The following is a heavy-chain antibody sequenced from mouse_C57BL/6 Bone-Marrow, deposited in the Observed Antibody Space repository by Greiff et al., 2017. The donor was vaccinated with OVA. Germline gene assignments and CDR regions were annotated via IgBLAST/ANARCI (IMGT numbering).Heavy chain of an antibody. Sequence: QVQLKQPGAELVKPGASVKLSCKASGYTFTSYWMQWVKQRPGQGLEWIGEIDPSDSYTNYNQKFKGKATLTVDTSSSTAYMQLSSRTSEDSAVYYCARGERDYWGQGTTLTVSS. CDR1: GYTFTSYW. CDR2: IDPSDSYT. J-gene: IGHJ2*01. CDR3: ARGERDY. V-gene: IGHV1-50*01.